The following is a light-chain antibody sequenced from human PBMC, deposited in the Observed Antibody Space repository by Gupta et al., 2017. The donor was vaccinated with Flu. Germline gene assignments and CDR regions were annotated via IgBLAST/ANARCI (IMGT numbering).Light chain of an antibody. J-gene: IGKJ1*01. Sequence: DIQMTQSPSTVYASVGDTVTITCRASRSISSWLAWYQQKPGSAPKLLIHEASVSESGVPSRFGGSGSGTEFTLTISSLHSDDFATYYCQQYYIYSTFGLGTKVELK. CDR1: RSISSW. CDR2: EAS. CDR3: QQYYIYST. V-gene: IGKV1-5*03.